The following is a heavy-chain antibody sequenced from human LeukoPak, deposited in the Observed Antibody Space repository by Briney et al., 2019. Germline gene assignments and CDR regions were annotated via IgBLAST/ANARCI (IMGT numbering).Heavy chain of an antibody. CDR3: ARIRDGYNDAYDI. CDR1: GYTLTELS. CDR2: FDPEDGET. Sequence: RASVKVSCKVSGYTLTELSMHWVRQAPGKGLEWMGGFDPEDGETIYAQKFQGRVTMTRDTPTSTVYMELSGLRSEDTALYYCARIRDGYNDAYDIWGQGTMVTVSS. J-gene: IGHJ3*02. V-gene: IGHV1-24*01. D-gene: IGHD5-24*01.